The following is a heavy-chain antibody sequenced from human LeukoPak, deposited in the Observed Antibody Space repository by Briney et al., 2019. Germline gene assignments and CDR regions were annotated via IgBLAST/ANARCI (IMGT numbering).Heavy chain of an antibody. CDR3: ARGDSSGARKYYYYYMDV. CDR2: IYYSGST. Sequence: KPSETLSLTCTVSGGSISSYYWSWIRQPPGKGLEWIGYIYYSGSTNYNPSLKSRVTISVDTSKNQFSLKLSSVTAADTAVYYCARGDSSGARKYYYYYMDVWGKGTTVTVSS. CDR1: GGSISSYY. J-gene: IGHJ6*03. D-gene: IGHD1-14*01. V-gene: IGHV4-59*01.